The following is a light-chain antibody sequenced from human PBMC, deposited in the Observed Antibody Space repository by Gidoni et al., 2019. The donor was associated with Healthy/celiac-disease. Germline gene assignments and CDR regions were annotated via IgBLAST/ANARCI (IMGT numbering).Light chain of an antibody. CDR1: QSVSSY. CDR3: QQRSNWPRT. V-gene: IGKV3-11*01. CDR2: DAS. J-gene: IGKJ1*01. Sequence: EIVLTQSPATLSLSPGERATLSCRASQSVSSYLAWYQQKPGQAPRLLIYDASNRATGIPARFSGSGSGTDFNLTISSLGPEDFAVYYCQQRSNWPRTFGQGTKVEIK.